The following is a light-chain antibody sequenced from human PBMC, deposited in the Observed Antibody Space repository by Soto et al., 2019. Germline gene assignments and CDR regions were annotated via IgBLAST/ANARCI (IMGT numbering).Light chain of an antibody. CDR3: SSFTSRHTYV. Sequence: QSALTQPASVSGSPGQSTTISCTGTSSDIGGYNYVSWYQQLPGEAPKLITYDVSDRPSGVSTRFSGSKSGNTASLTISGLQAEDEGDYYCSSFTSRHTYVFGTGTKVTVL. J-gene: IGLJ1*01. V-gene: IGLV2-14*01. CDR1: SSDIGGYNY. CDR2: DVS.